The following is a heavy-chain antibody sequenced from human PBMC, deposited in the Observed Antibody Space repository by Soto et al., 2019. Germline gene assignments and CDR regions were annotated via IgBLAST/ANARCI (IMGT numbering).Heavy chain of an antibody. J-gene: IGHJ6*02. D-gene: IGHD3-10*01. CDR1: GGSISSYF. CDR3: ARVNYYGSGSYQKREYYYGMDV. V-gene: IGHV4-59*01. Sequence: QVQLQESGPGLVKPSETLSLTCTVSGGSISSYFWSWIRQPPGKGLEWIGYIFYSENTNYSPSLKSRVTIPVDQSKNQLSLKLSSVTAADTAVYYCARVNYYGSGSYQKREYYYGMDVWGQGTTVTVSS. CDR2: IFYSENT.